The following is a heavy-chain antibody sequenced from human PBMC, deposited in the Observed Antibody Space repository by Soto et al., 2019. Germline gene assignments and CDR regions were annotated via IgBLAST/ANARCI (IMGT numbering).Heavy chain of an antibody. CDR2: ISAYNGNA. CDR3: ARDFPGSYYFPYYYYCMDV. V-gene: IGHV1-18*01. J-gene: IGHJ6*02. CDR1: GYNFTCYG. D-gene: IGHD3-10*01. Sequence: AXVKVSCKASGYNFTCYGISWVRQAPGQGLEWMGWISAYNGNANYAQKLQGRVTMPTDTSTSTAYMELRSLRTDDTAVYYCARDFPGSYYFPYYYYCMDVWGQGTTVTVSS.